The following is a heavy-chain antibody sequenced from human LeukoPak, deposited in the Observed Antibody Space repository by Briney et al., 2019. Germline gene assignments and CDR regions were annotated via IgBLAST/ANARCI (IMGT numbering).Heavy chain of an antibody. CDR3: ARVGSSGLYYSGSTDYSLYLDV. D-gene: IGHD3-22*01. J-gene: IGHJ6*04. CDR1: GGSISSVGNY. CDR2: IYSSGST. Sequence: PSETLSLTCTVSGGSISSVGNYWTWIRQLPGKGLECIGYIYSSGSTYYNPSLARRVSISIDTSENQFALKLSSVTAADTAVYYCARVGSSGLYYSGSTDYSLYLDVWGKGTTVTVSS. V-gene: IGHV4-31*03.